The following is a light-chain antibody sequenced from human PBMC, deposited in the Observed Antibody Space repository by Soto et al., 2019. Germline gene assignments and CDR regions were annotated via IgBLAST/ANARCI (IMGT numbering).Light chain of an antibody. CDR2: WAS. J-gene: IGKJ1*01. CDR1: QSLICSSNDKSY. V-gene: IGKV4-1*01. Sequence: IVMTQSPYSLAVSLGERATVNCKSSQSLICSSNDKSYLAWYQHKPGQPPKLLIYWASTRESGVPDRFSGSGSGTDFTLTIASLQAEDVAVYYCQQYCSTPRAFGQGTKVEIK. CDR3: QQYCSTPRA.